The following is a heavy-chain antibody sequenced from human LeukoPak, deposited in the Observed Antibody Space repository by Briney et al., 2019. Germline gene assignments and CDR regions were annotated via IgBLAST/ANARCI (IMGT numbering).Heavy chain of an antibody. D-gene: IGHD2-21*02. Sequence: GGSLRLSCAASGFTFSSYWMSWVRQAPGKGLEWVANIKQDGSEKYYVDSVKGRFTISRDNAKNSLYLQMNSLRAEDTAVYYCARDKQEVTEDYYMDVWGKGTTVTVSS. CDR1: GFTFSSYW. CDR3: ARDKQEVTEDYYMDV. V-gene: IGHV3-7*01. CDR2: IKQDGSEK. J-gene: IGHJ6*03.